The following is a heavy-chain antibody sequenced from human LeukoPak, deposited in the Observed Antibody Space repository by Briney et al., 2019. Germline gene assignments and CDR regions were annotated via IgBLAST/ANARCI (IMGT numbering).Heavy chain of an antibody. J-gene: IGHJ5*02. D-gene: IGHD2-15*01. Sequence: PSETLSLTCTVSGGSISSYYWSWIRQPPGKGLEWIGYFYYSGSTNYNPSLKSRVTISVDTSKNQFSLKLSSVTAADTAVYYCARGHPGGYCSGGSCYSRNWFDPWGQGTLVTVSS. CDR2: FYYSGST. CDR3: ARGHPGGYCSGGSCYSRNWFDP. V-gene: IGHV4-59*01. CDR1: GGSISSYY.